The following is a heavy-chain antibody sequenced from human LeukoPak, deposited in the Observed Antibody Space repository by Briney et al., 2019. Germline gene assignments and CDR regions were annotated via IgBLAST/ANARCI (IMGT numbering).Heavy chain of an antibody. J-gene: IGHJ4*02. CDR2: ISGSGGST. V-gene: IGHV3-23*01. D-gene: IGHD5-18*01. CDR3: ATTRYGYIYYFDY. CDR1: GFTFSSYA. Sequence: GGSLRLSCAASGFTFSSYAMSWVRQAPGKGLEWVSAISGSGGSTYYADSVKGRFTISRDNSKNTLYLQMNSLRAEDTAVYYCATTRYGYIYYFDYWGQGTLVTVSS.